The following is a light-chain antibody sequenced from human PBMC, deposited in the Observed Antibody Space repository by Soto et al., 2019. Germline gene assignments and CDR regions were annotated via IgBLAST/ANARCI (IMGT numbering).Light chain of an antibody. CDR3: QTWGTGIQV. Sequence: QPVLTQSPSASASLGASVKLTCTLSSGHISYAIAWHQQQPEKGPRYLMKLNSDGSHSKGDGIPDRFSGSSSGAERYLTISRLQSEDEADYYCQTWGTGIQVFGTGTKLTVL. J-gene: IGLJ1*01. CDR1: SGHISYA. CDR2: LNSDGSH. V-gene: IGLV4-69*01.